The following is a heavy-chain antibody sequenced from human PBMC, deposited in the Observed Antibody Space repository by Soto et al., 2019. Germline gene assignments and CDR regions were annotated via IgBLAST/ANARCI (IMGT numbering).Heavy chain of an antibody. Sequence: ASVKVSCKASGCTFTSYGISWVRQAPGQGLEWMGWISAYNGNTNYAQKLQGRVTMTTDTSTSTAYMELRSLRSDDTAVYYCARDRTSYGSGMGYYGMDVWGQGTTVTVSS. CDR3: ARDRTSYGSGMGYYGMDV. V-gene: IGHV1-18*01. CDR1: GCTFTSYG. D-gene: IGHD3-10*01. J-gene: IGHJ6*02. CDR2: ISAYNGNT.